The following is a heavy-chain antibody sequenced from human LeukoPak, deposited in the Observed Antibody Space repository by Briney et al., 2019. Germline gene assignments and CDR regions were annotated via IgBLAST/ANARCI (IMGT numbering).Heavy chain of an antibody. CDR3: AKMTTVFDY. CDR1: GFTFDDYG. V-gene: IGHV3-23*01. CDR2: ISGSGGST. J-gene: IGHJ4*02. Sequence: GGSLRLSCAASGFTFDDYGMSWVRQAPGKGLEWVSAISGSGGSTYYADSVKGRFTISRDNSKNTLYLQMNSLRAEDTAVYYCAKMTTVFDYWGQGTLVTVSS. D-gene: IGHD4-11*01.